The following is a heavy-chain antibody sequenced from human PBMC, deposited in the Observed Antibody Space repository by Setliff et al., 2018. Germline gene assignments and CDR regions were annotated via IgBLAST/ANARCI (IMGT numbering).Heavy chain of an antibody. CDR1: GGSISSYY. J-gene: IGHJ6*03. D-gene: IGHD6-19*01. CDR2: IYYSGST. Sequence: LSLTCTVSGGSISSYYWSWIRQPPGKGLEWIGYIYYSGSTNYNPSLKSRVTISVDTSKNQFSLKLSSVTAADMAVYYCAREQWLDPPGYYYMDVWAKGTTVTVSS. CDR3: AREQWLDPPGYYYMDV. V-gene: IGHV4-59*01.